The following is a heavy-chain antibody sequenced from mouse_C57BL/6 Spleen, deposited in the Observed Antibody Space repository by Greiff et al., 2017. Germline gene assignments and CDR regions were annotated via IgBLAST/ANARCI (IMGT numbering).Heavy chain of an antibody. Sequence: QVQLQQPGAELVMPGASVKLSCKASGYTFTSYWMHWVKQRPGQGLEWIGEIDPSDSYTNYNQKFKGKSTLTVDKSSSTAYMQLSSLTSEDSAVYYCARTITTVVRGLAYWGQGTLVTVSA. J-gene: IGHJ3*01. D-gene: IGHD1-1*01. CDR2: IDPSDSYT. V-gene: IGHV1-69*01. CDR3: ARTITTVVRGLAY. CDR1: GYTFTSYW.